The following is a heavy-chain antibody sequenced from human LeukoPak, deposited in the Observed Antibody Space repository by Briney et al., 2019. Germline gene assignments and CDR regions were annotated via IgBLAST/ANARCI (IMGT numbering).Heavy chain of an antibody. J-gene: IGHJ4*02. CDR3: ARGAYDILTGYYSYFDY. Sequence: SETLPLTCTVSGGSISSYYWSWIRQPPGKGLEWIGYIYYSGSTNYNPSLKSRVTISVDTSKNQFSLKLSSVTAADTAVYYCARGAYDILTGYYSYFDYWGQGTLVTVSS. D-gene: IGHD3-9*01. V-gene: IGHV4-59*08. CDR1: GGSISSYY. CDR2: IYYSGST.